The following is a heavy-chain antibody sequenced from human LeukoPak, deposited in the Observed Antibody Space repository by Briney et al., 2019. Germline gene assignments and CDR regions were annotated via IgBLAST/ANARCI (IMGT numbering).Heavy chain of an antibody. CDR3: ARGGAIDCSATSCKYYYYALDV. D-gene: IGHD2-2*01. Sequence: GESLKISFKGSGYSFTSHWIGWVRQMPGEGLEWMGIIYPGDSDTRYSPSFQGQVTISADKSITTAYLQWSSLKASDTAMYYCARGGAIDCSATSCKYYYYALDVWGQGTTVTVSS. CDR2: IYPGDSDT. V-gene: IGHV5-51*01. CDR1: GYSFTSHW. J-gene: IGHJ6*02.